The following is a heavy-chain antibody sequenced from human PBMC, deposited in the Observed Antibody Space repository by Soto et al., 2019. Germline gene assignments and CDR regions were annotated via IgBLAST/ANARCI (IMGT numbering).Heavy chain of an antibody. CDR1: GGSISSYY. CDR2: IYYSGST. Sequence: SETLSLTCTVSGGSISSYYWSWIRQPPGKGLEWIGYIYYSGSTNYNPSLKSRVTISVDTSKNQFSLKLSSVTAADTAVYYCATGGYSYGYGIHWIDPSGQGTLVTVST. V-gene: IGHV4-59*08. D-gene: IGHD5-18*01. CDR3: ATGGYSYGYGIHWIDP. J-gene: IGHJ5*02.